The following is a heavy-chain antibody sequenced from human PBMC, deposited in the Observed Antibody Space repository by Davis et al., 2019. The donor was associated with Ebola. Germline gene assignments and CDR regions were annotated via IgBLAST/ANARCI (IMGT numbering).Heavy chain of an antibody. CDR1: GFTFRSYA. V-gene: IGHV3-30*04. CDR2: MSYDGSKK. Sequence: PGGSLRLSCAASGFTFRSYAMYWVRQAPGKGLEWVAAMSYDGSKKYYGDSLKGRFTISRDISENTLYLQMNSLRVEDTAVYYCARDRSLSGNYFYGMDVWGQGTMVTVSS. CDR3: ARDRSLSGNYFYGMDV. D-gene: IGHD2/OR15-2a*01. J-gene: IGHJ6*02.